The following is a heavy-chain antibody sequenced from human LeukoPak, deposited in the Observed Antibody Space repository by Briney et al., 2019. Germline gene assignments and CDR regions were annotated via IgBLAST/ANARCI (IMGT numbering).Heavy chain of an antibody. CDR1: GGSFSGYY. J-gene: IGHJ5*02. V-gene: IGHV4-34*01. D-gene: IGHD2-2*01. Sequence: TSETLSLTCAVYGGSFSGYYWSWIRQPPGKGLEWIGEINHSGSTNYNPSLKSRVTISVDTSKNQFSLKLSSVTAADTAVYYCASGYCSSTSCYNWFDPWGQGTLVTVSS. CDR2: INHSGST. CDR3: ASGYCSSTSCYNWFDP.